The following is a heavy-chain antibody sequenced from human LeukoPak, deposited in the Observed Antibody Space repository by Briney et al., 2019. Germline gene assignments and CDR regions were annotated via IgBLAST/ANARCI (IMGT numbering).Heavy chain of an antibody. V-gene: IGHV4-38-2*02. D-gene: IGHD6-19*01. Sequence: SETLSLTCTVSGGSISSGYYWGWIRQPPGKGLEWIGSIYHSGSTYYNPSLKSRVTISVDTSKNQFSLKLSSVTAADTAVYYCARDRYIGIAVAGANWFDPWGQGTLVTVSS. CDR2: IYHSGST. CDR3: ARDRYIGIAVAGANWFDP. CDR1: GGSISSGYY. J-gene: IGHJ5*02.